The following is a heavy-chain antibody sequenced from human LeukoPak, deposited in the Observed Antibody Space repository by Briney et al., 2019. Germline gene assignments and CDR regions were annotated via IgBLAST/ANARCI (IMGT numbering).Heavy chain of an antibody. J-gene: IGHJ4*02. V-gene: IGHV3-30-3*01. D-gene: IGHD3-22*01. CDR3: ASGTSMGGYYPPSFDY. CDR2: ISYDGSNK. Sequence: GGSLRLSCAASGFTFSSYAMHWVRQAPGKGLEWVAVISYDGSNKYHADSVKGRFTISRDNSKNTLYLQMNSLRAEDTAVYYCASGTSMGGYYPPSFDYWGQGTLVTVSS. CDR1: GFTFSSYA.